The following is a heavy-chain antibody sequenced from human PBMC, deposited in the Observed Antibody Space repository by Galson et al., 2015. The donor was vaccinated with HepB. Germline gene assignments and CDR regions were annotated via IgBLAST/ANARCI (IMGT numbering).Heavy chain of an antibody. CDR2: INPSGGST. Sequence: SVKVSCKASGYTFTSYYMHWVRQAPGQGLEWMGIINPSGGSTSYAQKFQGRVTMTRDTSTSTVYMELSSLRSEDTAVYYCARERGGIYYGSGTLTPYYFDYWGQGTLVTVSS. V-gene: IGHV1-46*01. CDR1: GYTFTSYY. CDR3: ARERGGIYYGSGTLTPYYFDY. D-gene: IGHD3-10*01. J-gene: IGHJ4*02.